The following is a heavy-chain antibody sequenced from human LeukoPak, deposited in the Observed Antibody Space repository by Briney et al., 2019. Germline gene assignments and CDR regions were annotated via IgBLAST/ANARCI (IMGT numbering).Heavy chain of an antibody. V-gene: IGHV3-13*01. CDR1: GFTFSSYD. J-gene: IGHJ6*02. Sequence: PGGSLRLSCAASGFTFSSYDMHWVRQATGKGLEWVSAIGTAGDTYYPGSVKGRFTISRENAKNSLYLQMNSLRAGDTAVYYCARERTHYGMDVWDQGTTVTVSS. CDR3: ARERTHYGMDV. D-gene: IGHD2-2*01. CDR2: IGTAGDT.